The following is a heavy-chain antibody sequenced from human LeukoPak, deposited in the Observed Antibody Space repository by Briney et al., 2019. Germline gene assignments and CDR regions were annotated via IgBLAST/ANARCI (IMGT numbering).Heavy chain of an antibody. CDR3: ARVVRYYYGSGSYDY. CDR1: GGTFSSYA. D-gene: IGHD3-10*01. V-gene: IGHV1-69*13. CDR2: IIPIFGTA. Sequence: SVKVSCKASGGTFSSYAISWVRQAPGQGLEWMGGIIPIFGTANYAQKFQGRVTITADESTSTAYMELSSLRSEDTAVYYCARVVRYYYGSGSYDYWGQGTLVTVSS. J-gene: IGHJ4*02.